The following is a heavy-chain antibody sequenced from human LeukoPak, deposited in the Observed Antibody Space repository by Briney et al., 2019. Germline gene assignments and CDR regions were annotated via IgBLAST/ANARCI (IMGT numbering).Heavy chain of an antibody. J-gene: IGHJ3*02. Sequence: GGSLRLSCAASGFTFSSYGMHWVRQAPGKGLEWVAVIWYDGSNKYHADSVKGRFTISRDNSKNTLYLQMNSLRAEDTAVYYCARGGSLGAFDIWGQGTMVTVSS. D-gene: IGHD1-26*01. CDR2: IWYDGSNK. CDR3: ARGGSLGAFDI. V-gene: IGHV3-33*01. CDR1: GFTFSSYG.